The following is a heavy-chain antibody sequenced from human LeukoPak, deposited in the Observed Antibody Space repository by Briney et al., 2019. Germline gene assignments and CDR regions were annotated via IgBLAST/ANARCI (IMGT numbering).Heavy chain of an antibody. J-gene: IGHJ4*02. CDR3: ARRGSSWSVDY. D-gene: IGHD6-13*01. V-gene: IGHV5-51*01. Sequence: GESLKISCQGSGYIFTSYWIGWVRQMPGKGLEWMGIMSPADSFSKYSPSFQGQVTISADNSITTAYLQWSSLKASDTAMYYCARRGSSWSVDYWGQGTLVTVSS. CDR2: MSPADSFS. CDR1: GYIFTSYW.